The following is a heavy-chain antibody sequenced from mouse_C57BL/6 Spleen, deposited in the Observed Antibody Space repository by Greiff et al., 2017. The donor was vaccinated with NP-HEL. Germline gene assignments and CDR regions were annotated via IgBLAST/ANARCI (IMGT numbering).Heavy chain of an antibody. CDR1: GFTFTDYY. CDR3: ARSFTTVVADYFDY. Sequence: EVKLMESGGGLVQPGGSLSLSCAASGFTFTDYYMSWVRQPPGKALEWLGFIRNKANGYTTEYSASVKGRFTISRDNSQSILYLQMNALRAEDSATYYCARSFTTVVADYFDYWGQGTTLTVSS. J-gene: IGHJ2*01. V-gene: IGHV7-3*01. D-gene: IGHD1-1*01. CDR2: IRNKANGYTT.